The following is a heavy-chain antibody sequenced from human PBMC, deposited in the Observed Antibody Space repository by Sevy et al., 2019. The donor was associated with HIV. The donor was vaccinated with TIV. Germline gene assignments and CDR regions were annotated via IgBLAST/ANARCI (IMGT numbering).Heavy chain of an antibody. CDR2: TYYRSKWYN. J-gene: IGHJ4*02. CDR3: ARDRGSSSWPFDY. Sequence: SQTLSLTCAISGDSVSSNSAVWNWIRQSPSRGLEWLGRTYYRSKWYNDYAESVKSRITTNPDTSKNQFSLQLNSVTPEDTAVYYCARDRGSSSWPFDYWGQGTLVTVSS. V-gene: IGHV6-1*01. CDR1: GDSVSSNSAV. D-gene: IGHD6-13*01.